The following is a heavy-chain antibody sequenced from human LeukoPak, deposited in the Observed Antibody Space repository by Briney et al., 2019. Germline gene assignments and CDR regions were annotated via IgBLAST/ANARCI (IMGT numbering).Heavy chain of an antibody. CDR1: GGTFSSYA. V-gene: IGHV1-69*05. CDR2: IIPIFGTA. Sequence: SVKVSCKASGGTFSSYAISWVRQAPGQGLEWMGRIIPIFGTANYAQKFQGRVTITTDESTSTAYMELSSLRSEETALYYCARDVGRYSSGWYGFKVCWRRGTLVTVSS. CDR3: ARDVGRYSSGWYGFKVC. D-gene: IGHD6-19*01. J-gene: IGHJ4*02.